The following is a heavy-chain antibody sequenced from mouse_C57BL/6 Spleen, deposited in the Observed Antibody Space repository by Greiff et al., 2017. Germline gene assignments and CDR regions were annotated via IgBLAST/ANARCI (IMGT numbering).Heavy chain of an antibody. Sequence: VQLQQSGPELVKPGASVKISCKASGYAFSSSWMNWVKQRPGKGLEWIGQIYPGDGDTNYNGKFKGKATLTADKSSSTAYMQLSSLTSEDSAVYFCARRDYGSRWYFDYWGQGTTLTVSS. CDR1: GYAFSSSW. V-gene: IGHV1-80*01. CDR3: ARRDYGSRWYFDY. D-gene: IGHD1-1*01. J-gene: IGHJ2*01. CDR2: IYPGDGDT.